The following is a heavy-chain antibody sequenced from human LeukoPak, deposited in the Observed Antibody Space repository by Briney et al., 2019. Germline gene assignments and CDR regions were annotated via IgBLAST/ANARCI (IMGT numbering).Heavy chain of an antibody. Sequence: GGSLRLSCAASGFTFSSYWMSWVRQAPGKGLEWVANIKQDGSEKYYVDSVKGRFTISRDNAKNSLYLQMNSLRAEDTAVYYCARDYGERYYYDSSGYPLGYWGQGTLVTVSS. V-gene: IGHV3-7*01. CDR1: GFTFSSYW. D-gene: IGHD3-22*01. CDR3: ARDYGERYYYDSSGYPLGY. CDR2: IKQDGSEK. J-gene: IGHJ4*02.